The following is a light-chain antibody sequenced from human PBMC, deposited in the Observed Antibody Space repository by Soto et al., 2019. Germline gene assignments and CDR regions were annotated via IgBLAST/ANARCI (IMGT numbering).Light chain of an antibody. CDR1: QRVISNY. CDR2: DAS. Sequence: EIVLTQSPGTLSLSPGDRATLSCGASQRVISNYLAWYQQKPGLAPRLLIYDASRRATGIPDRFSGGGSGTDFTLTINRLEPEDFAVYYCQQYGNLPVTFGQGTRLEIK. J-gene: IGKJ5*01. CDR3: QQYGNLPVT. V-gene: IGKV3D-20*01.